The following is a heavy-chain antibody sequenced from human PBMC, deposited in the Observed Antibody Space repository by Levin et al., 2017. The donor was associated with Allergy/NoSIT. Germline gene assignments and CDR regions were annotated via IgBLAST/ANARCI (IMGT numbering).Heavy chain of an antibody. CDR2: VYFSGTT. CDR1: GVAVTSVSFY. CDR3: ARGRVEVSSNWLDT. Sequence: SQTLSLTCSVSGVAVTSVSFYWNWVRQPLGGGLEWIGYVYFSGTTIFNPALKSRVNMSIDTSNNQFSLKLTSLTADDTAIYYWARGRVEVSSNWLDTWGQGIPVTVSS. V-gene: IGHV4-61*01. D-gene: IGHD5/OR15-5a*01. J-gene: IGHJ5*02.